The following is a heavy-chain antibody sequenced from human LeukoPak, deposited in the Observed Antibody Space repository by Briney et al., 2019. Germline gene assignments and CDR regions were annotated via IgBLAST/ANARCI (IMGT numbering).Heavy chain of an antibody. V-gene: IGHV4-59*01. CDR1: GDSISSYY. J-gene: IGHJ5*02. Sequence: SETLSLTCTVSGDSISSYYWSWIRQPPGKGLEWIGYIYYSGSTNYNPSLKSRVTISVDTSKNQFSLKLSSVTAADTAVYYCARTPYSGSYNNWFDPWGQGTLVTVSS. D-gene: IGHD1-26*01. CDR2: IYYSGST. CDR3: ARTPYSGSYNNWFDP.